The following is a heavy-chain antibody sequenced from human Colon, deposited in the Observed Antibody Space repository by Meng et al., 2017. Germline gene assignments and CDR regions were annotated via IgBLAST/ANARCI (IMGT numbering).Heavy chain of an antibody. CDR3: ARVGTARPFDY. CDR1: GFTFSLYA. Sequence: EVQLVESGGGLVKPGESLRVSYEASGFTFSLYAINWVRQAPGEGLEWVASITSSSNYIHYSDSVKGRFTVSRDNARNSSYLQMDSLRAEDTAVYYCARVGTARPFDYWGQGTLVTVSS. D-gene: IGHD1-1*01. CDR2: ITSSSNYI. V-gene: IGHV3-21*01. J-gene: IGHJ4*02.